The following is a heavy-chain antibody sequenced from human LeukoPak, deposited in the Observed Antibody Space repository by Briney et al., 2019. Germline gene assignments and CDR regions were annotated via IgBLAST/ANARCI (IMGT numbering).Heavy chain of an antibody. CDR2: MNPNSGNT. J-gene: IGHJ4*02. CDR1: GYTFTSYD. D-gene: IGHD3-10*01. CDR3: ARKYLYGSGKPHFDY. Sequence: ASVKVSRKASGYTFTSYDINWVRQATGQGLEWMGWMNPNSGNTGYAQKFQGRVTMTRNTSISTAYMELSSLRSDDTAAYYCARKYLYGSGKPHFDYWGQGTLVTVSS. V-gene: IGHV1-8*01.